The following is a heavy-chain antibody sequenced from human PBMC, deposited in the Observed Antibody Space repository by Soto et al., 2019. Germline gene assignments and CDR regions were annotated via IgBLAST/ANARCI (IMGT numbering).Heavy chain of an antibody. CDR2: IYDSGTT. J-gene: IGHJ4*02. Sequence: SETLSLTCTASGGSITGYYWSWIRLPPGKGLEWIGYIYDSGTTTYNAALKSRVSISAETSKNQFSLNLRSVTAADTAIYYCARRNYDEEGYFFDFWGQGVLVT. CDR1: GGSITGYY. CDR3: ARRNYDEEGYFFDF. V-gene: IGHV4-4*09. D-gene: IGHD4-17*01.